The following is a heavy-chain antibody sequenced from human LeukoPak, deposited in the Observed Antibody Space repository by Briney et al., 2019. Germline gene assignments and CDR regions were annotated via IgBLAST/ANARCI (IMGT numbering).Heavy chain of an antibody. CDR2: IYTSGST. J-gene: IGHJ4*02. CDR3: ARDQKEVGYYYDSSGLYYFDY. D-gene: IGHD3-22*01. Sequence: SQTLSLTCTVSGGSISSGSYYWSWIRQPAGKGLEWIGRIYTSGSTNYNPSLKSRVTISVDTSKNQFSLKLSSVTAADTAVYYCARDQKEVGYYYDSSGLYYFDYWGQGTLVTVSS. CDR1: GGSISSGSYY. V-gene: IGHV4-61*02.